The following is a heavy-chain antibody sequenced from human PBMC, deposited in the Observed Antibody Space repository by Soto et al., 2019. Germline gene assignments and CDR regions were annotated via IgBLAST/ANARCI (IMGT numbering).Heavy chain of an antibody. V-gene: IGHV4-31*03. CDR3: ARGFQPRRPLYYFDY. J-gene: IGHJ4*02. CDR2: IYYSGST. CDR1: GGSISSGGYY. Sequence: QVQLQESGPGLVKPSQTLSLTCTVSGGSISSGGYYWSWISQHPGKGLEWIGYIYYSGSTYYNPSLKSRVTISVDTSKNQFSLKLSSVTAADTAVYYCARGFQPRRPLYYFDYWGQGTLVTVSS. D-gene: IGHD1-1*01.